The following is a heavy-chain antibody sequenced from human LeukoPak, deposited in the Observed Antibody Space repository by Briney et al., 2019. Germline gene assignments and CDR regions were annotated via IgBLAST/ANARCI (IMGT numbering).Heavy chain of an antibody. J-gene: IGHJ6*03. V-gene: IGHV4-34*01. CDR2: INHSGST. D-gene: IGHD6-6*01. Sequence: SETLSLTCAVYGGSFSGYYWSWIRQPPGKGLEWIGEINHSGSTNYNPPLKSRVTISVDTSKNQFSLKLSSVTAADTAVYYCARARQLPPSSYSSRDVGGKGTTATVPS. CDR3: ARARQLPPSSYSSRDV. CDR1: GGSFSGYY.